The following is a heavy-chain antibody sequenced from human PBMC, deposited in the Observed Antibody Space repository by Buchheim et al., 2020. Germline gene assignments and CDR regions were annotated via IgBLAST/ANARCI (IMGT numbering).Heavy chain of an antibody. CDR3: AKRPGRKDYFDY. CDR1: GFTFSSYG. Sequence: QVQLVESGGGVVQPGRSLRLSCAASGFTFSSYGMHWVRQAPGKGLEWVAVISYDGSNKYYADSVKGRFTISRANSKNTLYLQMNSLRAEDTAVYYCAKRPGRKDYFDYWGQGTL. J-gene: IGHJ4*02. V-gene: IGHV3-30*18. D-gene: IGHD1-26*01. CDR2: ISYDGSNK.